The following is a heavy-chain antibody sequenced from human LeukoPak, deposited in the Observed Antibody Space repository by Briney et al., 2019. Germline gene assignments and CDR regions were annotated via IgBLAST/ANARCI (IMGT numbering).Heavy chain of an antibody. Sequence: GASVKVSCKASGYTFTSYAMNWVRQSPGQGLEWMGWINTNTGNPTYAQGFTGRFVFSLDTSVNTAYLQISSLKAEDTAAYYCAIIFIVAAGTFVFDIGAKGTMATVSS. CDR3: AIIFIVAAGTFVFDI. CDR1: GYTFTSYA. CDR2: INTNTGNP. D-gene: IGHD6-13*01. V-gene: IGHV7-4-1*02. J-gene: IGHJ3*02.